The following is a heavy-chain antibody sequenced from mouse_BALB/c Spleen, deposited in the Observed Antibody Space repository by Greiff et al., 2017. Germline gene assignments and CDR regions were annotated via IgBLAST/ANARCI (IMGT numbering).Heavy chain of an antibody. J-gene: IGHJ2*01. V-gene: IGHV5-4*02. Sequence: EVHLVESGGGLVKPGGSLKLSCAASGFTFSDYYMYWVRQTPEKRLEWVATISDGGSYTYYPDSVKGRFTISRDNAKNNLYLQMSSLKSEDTAMYYCARVNSYYFDYWGQGTTLTVSS. D-gene: IGHD4-1*02. CDR1: GFTFSDYY. CDR3: ARVNSYYFDY. CDR2: ISDGGSYT.